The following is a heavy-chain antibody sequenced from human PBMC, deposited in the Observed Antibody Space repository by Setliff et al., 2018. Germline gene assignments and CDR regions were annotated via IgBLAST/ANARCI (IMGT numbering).Heavy chain of an antibody. J-gene: IGHJ6*02. CDR3: AKIWGAYCTGFYYYGMDV. Sequence: GGSLRLSCAASGFTFSNFAMTWVRQAPGKGLEWVSGISGSGEKTYYADSVKGRFTISRDNSKNTLYLQMNSLRAEDTAIYYCAKIWGAYCTGFYYYGMDVWGQGTTVTVSS. CDR1: GFTFSNFA. CDR2: ISGSGEKT. V-gene: IGHV3-23*01. D-gene: IGHD2-8*02.